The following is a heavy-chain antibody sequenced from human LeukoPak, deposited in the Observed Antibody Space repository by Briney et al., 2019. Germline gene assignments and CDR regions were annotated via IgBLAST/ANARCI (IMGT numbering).Heavy chain of an antibody. CDR2: IWYDGSNK. CDR3: AREGMGGSGSYLYPHFDY. J-gene: IGHJ4*02. V-gene: IGHV3-33*08. CDR1: GFIFSTYA. D-gene: IGHD3-10*01. Sequence: GGSLRLSCEASGFIFSTYAMTWVRQAPGKGLEWVAVIWYDGSNKYYADSVKGRFTISRDNSKNTLYLQMNSLRAEDTAVYYCAREGMGGSGSYLYPHFDYWGQGTLVTVSS.